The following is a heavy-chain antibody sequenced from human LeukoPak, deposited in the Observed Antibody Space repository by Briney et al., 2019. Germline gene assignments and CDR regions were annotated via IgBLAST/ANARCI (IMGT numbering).Heavy chain of an antibody. CDR3: ARDGGSYYDFDY. CDR2: ISSSSYI. CDR1: GFTFSSYS. V-gene: IGHV3-21*01. D-gene: IGHD1-26*01. Sequence: GGSLRLSCAASGFTFSSYSMNWVRQAPGKGLEWVSSISSSSYIYYADSVKGRFTISRDNAKNSLYLQMNSLRAEDTAVYYCARDGGSYYDFDYWGQGTLVTVSS. J-gene: IGHJ4*02.